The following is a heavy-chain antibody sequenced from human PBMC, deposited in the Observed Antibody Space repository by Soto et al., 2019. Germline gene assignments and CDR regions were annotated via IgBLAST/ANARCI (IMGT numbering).Heavy chain of an antibody. CDR3: ARDTGYDHDAFDI. J-gene: IGHJ3*02. CDR2: INPTGSMT. Sequence: GASVKVSCKASGYSFITSYYMHWVRQAPGQGLEWMGIINPTGSMTKYSQRFQGRLTMTRDTSTSTDYMELTTLTSEDTAVYFCARDTGYDHDAFDIWGQGXMVTVSS. V-gene: IGHV1-46*01. CDR1: GYSFITSYY. D-gene: IGHD5-12*01.